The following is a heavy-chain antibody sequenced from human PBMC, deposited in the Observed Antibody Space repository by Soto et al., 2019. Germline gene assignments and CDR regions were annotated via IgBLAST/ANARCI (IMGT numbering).Heavy chain of an antibody. Sequence: QVQLQESGPGLVKPSETLSLSCTVSGGSISSYYWSWFRQSPGKRMEWIGYVHHSWGSSYNPSLQSRFAITLAAAKGQFSLKVTSVTATDTAVYYCARPGFGPLHGLVDVWGQGTTVTVSS. CDR3: ARPGFGPLHGLVDV. D-gene: IGHD3-10*01. V-gene: IGHV4-59*08. CDR1: GGSISSYY. J-gene: IGHJ6*02. CDR2: VHHSWGS.